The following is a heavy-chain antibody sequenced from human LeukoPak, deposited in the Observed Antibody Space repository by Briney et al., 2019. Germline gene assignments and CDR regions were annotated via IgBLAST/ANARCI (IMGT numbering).Heavy chain of an antibody. J-gene: IGHJ5*02. Sequence: SETLSLTCTVSGGSISSGGYSWSWIRQPPGKGLEWIGYIYHSGSTYYNPSLKSRVTISVDRSKNQFSLKLSSVTAADTAVYYCARSSTHFDPWGQGTLVTVSS. D-gene: IGHD2-2*01. CDR2: IYHSGST. V-gene: IGHV4-30-2*01. CDR1: GGSISSGGYS. CDR3: ARSSTHFDP.